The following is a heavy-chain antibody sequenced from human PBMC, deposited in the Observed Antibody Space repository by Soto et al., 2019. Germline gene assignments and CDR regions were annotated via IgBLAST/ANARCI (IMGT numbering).Heavy chain of an antibody. Sequence: SETLSLTCAVYGGSFSGYYWSWIHQPPGKGLEWIGEINHSGSTNYNPSLKSRVTISVDTSKNQFSLKLSSVTAADTAVYYCARGPGVYGDYVFDWYFDLWGRGTLVTGSS. CDR2: INHSGST. D-gene: IGHD4-17*01. V-gene: IGHV4-34*01. J-gene: IGHJ2*01. CDR1: GGSFSGYY. CDR3: ARGPGVYGDYVFDWYFDL.